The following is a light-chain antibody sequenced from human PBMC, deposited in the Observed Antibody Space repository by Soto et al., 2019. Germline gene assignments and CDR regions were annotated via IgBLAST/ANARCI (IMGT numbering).Light chain of an antibody. CDR2: GAS. V-gene: IGKV3-20*01. J-gene: IGKJ1*01. Sequence: EIALTQYPGTLSLSPGERATLSCRASQSVCSSYLAWYQQKPGQAPRLLIYGASSRATGIPDRFSGSGCGTDFTLTISRLEPEEFAVYYCQRYGSSPWTFCQGTKVEIK. CDR3: QRYGSSPWT. CDR1: QSVCSSY.